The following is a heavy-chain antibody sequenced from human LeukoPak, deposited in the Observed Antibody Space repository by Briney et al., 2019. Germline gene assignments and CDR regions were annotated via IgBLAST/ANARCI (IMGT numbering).Heavy chain of an antibody. Sequence: SETLSLTCAVYGGSFSGYYWSWIRQPPGKGLEWIGEINHSGSTNYNPSLKSRVTISVDTSKNQFSLKLSSVTAADTAVYYCARQGQSDLSSYYYIDVWGKGTTVTISS. J-gene: IGHJ6*03. V-gene: IGHV4-34*01. CDR2: INHSGST. D-gene: IGHD3-16*02. CDR3: ARQGQSDLSSYYYIDV. CDR1: GGSFSGYY.